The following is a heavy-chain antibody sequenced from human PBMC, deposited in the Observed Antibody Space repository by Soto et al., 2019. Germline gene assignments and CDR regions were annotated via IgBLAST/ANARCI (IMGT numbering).Heavy chain of an antibody. CDR2: IIPIFGTA. CDR3: ARGWGYDSTDYYYAY. J-gene: IGHJ4*02. D-gene: IGHD3-22*01. CDR1: GGSFNRHT. V-gene: IGHV1-69*01. Sequence: QVQLVQSGAEVRKPGSSVRVSCKASGGSFNRHTISWARQAPGQGLEWMGGIIPIFGTANHAQKFQGRVTIIADESTSTVYMESSSLRSDDTAIYYCARGWGYDSTDYYYAYWGQGTLVIVSS.